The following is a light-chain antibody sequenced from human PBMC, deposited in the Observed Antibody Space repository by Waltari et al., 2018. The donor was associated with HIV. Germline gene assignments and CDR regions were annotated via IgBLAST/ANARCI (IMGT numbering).Light chain of an antibody. CDR2: LEGSGSY. V-gene: IGLV4-60*02. Sequence: QPVLTQSSSASASLGSSVKLTCTLSSGHSSYIIAWHQQQPGKAPRYLMKLEGSGSYNKGGGVPGRFSGSSSGADSYLTISNLQFEDEADYYCETWDSNPSFGGGTKLTVL. J-gene: IGLJ3*02. CDR3: ETWDSNPS. CDR1: SGHSSYI.